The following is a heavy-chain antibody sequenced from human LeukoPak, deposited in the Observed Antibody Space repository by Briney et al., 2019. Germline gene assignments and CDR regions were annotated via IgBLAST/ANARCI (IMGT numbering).Heavy chain of an antibody. CDR2: ISGSGGST. CDR1: GFTFSSYA. Sequence: GGSLGLSCAASGFTFSSYAMSWVRQAPGKGLEWVSAISGSGGSTYYADSVKGRFTISRDNSKNTLYLQMNSLRAEDTAVYYCAKSGLHSSGYYYLDYWGQGTLVTVSS. V-gene: IGHV3-23*01. CDR3: AKSGLHSSGYYYLDY. J-gene: IGHJ4*02. D-gene: IGHD3-22*01.